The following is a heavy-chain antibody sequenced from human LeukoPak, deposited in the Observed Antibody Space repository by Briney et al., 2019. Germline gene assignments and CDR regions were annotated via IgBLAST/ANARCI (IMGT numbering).Heavy chain of an antibody. J-gene: IGHJ6*02. D-gene: IGHD6-13*01. CDR1: GFTFSSYG. V-gene: IGHV3-30*18. CDR2: ISYDGSNK. Sequence: GALRLSCAASGFTFSSYGMHWVRQAPGKGLEWVAVISYDGSNKYYADSVKGRFTISRDNSKNTLYLQMNSLRAEDTAVYYCAKDPHSSSWYWLRNYYYGMDVWGQGTTVTVFS. CDR3: AKDPHSSSWYWLRNYYYGMDV.